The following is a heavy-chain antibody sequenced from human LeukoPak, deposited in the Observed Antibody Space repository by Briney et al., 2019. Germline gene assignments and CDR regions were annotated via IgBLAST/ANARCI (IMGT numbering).Heavy chain of an antibody. D-gene: IGHD2-8*01. CDR2: IYTSGST. V-gene: IGHV4-4*07. CDR3: ARDRGLMVYATPFDY. Sequence: SETLSLTCTFSGGSISSYYWSWIRQPAGKGLEWIGRIYTSGSTNYNPSLKSRVTVSVDTSKNQFSLKLSSVTAADTAVYYCARDRGLMVYATPFDYWGQGTLVTVSS. J-gene: IGHJ4*02. CDR1: GGSISSYY.